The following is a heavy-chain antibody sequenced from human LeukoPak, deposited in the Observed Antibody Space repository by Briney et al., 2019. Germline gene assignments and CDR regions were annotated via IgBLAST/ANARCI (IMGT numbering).Heavy chain of an antibody. D-gene: IGHD1/OR15-1a*01. CDR2: ISPDGNLE. CDR3: AKINNNDDY. J-gene: IGHJ4*02. CDR1: GFTFTTFG. V-gene: IGHV3-30*18. Sequence: GRSLRLSCAASGFTFTTFGIHCVRQAPGKGLEWVAAISPDGNLEYYTDSVKGRFTISRDNSKNMMYLQMSSLRGEDSALYYCAKINNNDDYWGQGTLLTISS.